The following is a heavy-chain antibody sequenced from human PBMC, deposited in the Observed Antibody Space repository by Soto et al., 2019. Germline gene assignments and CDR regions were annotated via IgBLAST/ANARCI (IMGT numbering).Heavy chain of an antibody. CDR1: GYTFTSYD. Sequence: XSVKVSCKASGYTFTSYDINWVRQATGQGLEWMGWMNPNSGNTGYAQKFQGRVTMTRNTSISTAYMELSSLRSEDTAVYYCARGWNPYDFWSGNWYFDLWGRGTLVTVSS. CDR2: MNPNSGNT. CDR3: ARGWNPYDFWSGNWYFDL. J-gene: IGHJ2*01. D-gene: IGHD3-3*01. V-gene: IGHV1-8*01.